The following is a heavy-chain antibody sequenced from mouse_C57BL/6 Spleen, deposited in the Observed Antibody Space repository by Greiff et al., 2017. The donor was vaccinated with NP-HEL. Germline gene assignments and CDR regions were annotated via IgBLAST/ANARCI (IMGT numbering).Heavy chain of an antibody. J-gene: IGHJ1*03. V-gene: IGHV1-26*01. CDR3: ARVRWLPRYFDV. Sequence: EVQLQQSGPELVKPGASVKISCKASGYTFTDYYMNWVKQSHGKSLEWIGDINPNNGGTSYNQKFKGKATLTVDKSSSTAYMELRSLTSEDSAVYYCARVRWLPRYFDVWGTGTTVTVSS. D-gene: IGHD2-3*01. CDR1: GYTFTDYY. CDR2: INPNNGGT.